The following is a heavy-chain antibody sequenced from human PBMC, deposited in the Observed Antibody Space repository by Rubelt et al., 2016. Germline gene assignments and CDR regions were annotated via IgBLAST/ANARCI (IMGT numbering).Heavy chain of an antibody. J-gene: IGHJ5*02. Sequence: AMHWVRQAPGKGLEWVAVISYDGSNKNYADSVKGRFTISRDNSKNTLYLEMNSLRPEDTAVYHCARVHNSVHGLTSPPDRWGQGTLVTVSS. CDR3: ARVHNSVHGLTSPPDR. CDR2: ISYDGSNK. CDR1: A. V-gene: IGHV3-30*04. D-gene: IGHD2-2*01.